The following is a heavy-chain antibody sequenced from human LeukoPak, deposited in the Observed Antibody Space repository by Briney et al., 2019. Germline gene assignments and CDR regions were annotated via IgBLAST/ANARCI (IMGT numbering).Heavy chain of an antibody. CDR2: ISYDGSNK. D-gene: IGHD2-2*01. CDR3: AKDGLGYCSSTSCYTFDY. J-gene: IGHJ4*02. CDR1: GFTFSSYA. V-gene: IGHV3-30-3*01. Sequence: PGGFLRLSCAASGFTFSSYAMHWVRQAPGKGLEWVAVISYDGSNKYYADSVKGRFTISRDNSKNTLYLQMNSLRAEDTAVYYCAKDGLGYCSSTSCYTFDYWGQGTLVTVSS.